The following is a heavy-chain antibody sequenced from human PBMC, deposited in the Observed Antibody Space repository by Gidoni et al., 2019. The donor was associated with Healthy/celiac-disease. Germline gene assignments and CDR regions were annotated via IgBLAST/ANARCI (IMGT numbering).Heavy chain of an antibody. J-gene: IGHJ6*03. Sequence: EVQLVESGGGLVKHGGSLRLSCAAPGFTFSSSSMNWVRQAPGKGLEWVSSISSSISYIYYADSVKGRFTISRDNAKNSLYLQMNSLRAEDTAVYYCARDGGGYCSSTSCNYYMDVWGKGTTVTVSS. CDR1: GFTFSSSS. CDR2: ISSSISYI. D-gene: IGHD2-2*03. V-gene: IGHV3-21*01. CDR3: ARDGGGYCSSTSCNYYMDV.